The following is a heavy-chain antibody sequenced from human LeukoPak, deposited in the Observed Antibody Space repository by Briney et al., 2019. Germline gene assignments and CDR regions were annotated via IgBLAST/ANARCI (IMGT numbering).Heavy chain of an antibody. V-gene: IGHV1-8*01. D-gene: IGHD3-3*01. CDR1: EYTFTSYD. CDR2: MNPNSGNT. Sequence: ASVKVSCKASEYTFTSYDINWVRQATGQGLEWMGWMNPNSGNTGCAQKFQGRVTMTRNTSISTAYMELSSPRSEDTAMYYCARANMHRGGVPRWFDPWGQGTLVTVSS. J-gene: IGHJ5*02. CDR3: ARANMHRGGVPRWFDP.